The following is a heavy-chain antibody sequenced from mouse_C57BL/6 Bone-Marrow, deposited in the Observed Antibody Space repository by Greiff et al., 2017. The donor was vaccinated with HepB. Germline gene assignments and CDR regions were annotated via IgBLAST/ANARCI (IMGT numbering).Heavy chain of an antibody. D-gene: IGHD1-1*01. V-gene: IGHV1-9*01. CDR1: GYTFTGYW. CDR2: ILPGSGST. Sequence: VQLQQSGAELMKPGASVKLSCKATGYTFTGYWIEWVKQRPGHGLEWIGEILPGSGSTNYNEKFKGKATFTADTSSNTAYMQLSSLTTEDSAIYYCAKGPLYGSRNYYAMDYWGQGTSVTVSS. CDR3: AKGPLYGSRNYYAMDY. J-gene: IGHJ4*01.